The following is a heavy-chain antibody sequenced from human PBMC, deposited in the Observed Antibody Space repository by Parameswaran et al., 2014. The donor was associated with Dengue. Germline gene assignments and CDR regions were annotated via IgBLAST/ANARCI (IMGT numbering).Heavy chain of an antibody. CDR3: ARDSELRFLDLAY. CDR2: ISSSSSTI. J-gene: IGHJ4*02. V-gene: IGHV3-48*02. D-gene: IGHD3-3*01. Sequence: VRQMPGKGLEWVSYISSSSSTIYYADSVKGRFTISGDNAKNSLYLQMNSLRDEDTAVYYCARDSELRFLDLAYWGQGTLVTVSS.